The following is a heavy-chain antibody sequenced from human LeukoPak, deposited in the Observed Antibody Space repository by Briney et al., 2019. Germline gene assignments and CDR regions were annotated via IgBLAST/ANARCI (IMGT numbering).Heavy chain of an antibody. CDR2: ISYDGSNK. J-gene: IGHJ6*03. Sequence: GGSLRLSCAASGFTFSSYSMNWVRQAPGKGLEWVAVISYDGSNKYYADSVKGRFTISRDNSKNTLYLQMNSLRAEDTAVYYCAKDSGSYNYYYYYMDVWGKGTTVTVSS. CDR1: GFTFSSYS. D-gene: IGHD1-26*01. CDR3: AKDSGSYNYYYYYMDV. V-gene: IGHV3-30*18.